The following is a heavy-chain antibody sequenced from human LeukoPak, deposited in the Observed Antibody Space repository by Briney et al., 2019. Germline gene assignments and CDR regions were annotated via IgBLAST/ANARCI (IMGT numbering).Heavy chain of an antibody. CDR3: ARDYDWAFDF. D-gene: IGHD3-9*01. V-gene: IGHV3-48*02. CDR2: INHNGEAI. CDR1: GFPFSSHV. Sequence: GGSLRLSCAASGFPFSSHVLSWVRQAPGKGLEWIAYINHNGEAIYYPDFVKGRFIISRDNAKNSLFLQMNDLRDEDTAVYYCARDYDWAFDFWGQGTRVTVSP. J-gene: IGHJ4*02.